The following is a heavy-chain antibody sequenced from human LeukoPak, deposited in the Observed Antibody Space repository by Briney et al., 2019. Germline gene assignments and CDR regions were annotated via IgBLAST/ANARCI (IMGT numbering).Heavy chain of an antibody. J-gene: IGHJ4*02. Sequence: GGSLRLSCAASGFTFSDYYMDWVRQAPGKGLEWVANIKYDGSEKYYVDSVRGRFTISRGNAKNSLYLQMNSLTPEDTAVYFCAKDCSGGSCYDYWGQGTLVTVSS. CDR2: IKYDGSEK. D-gene: IGHD2-15*01. V-gene: IGHV3-7*04. CDR3: AKDCSGGSCYDY. CDR1: GFTFSDYY.